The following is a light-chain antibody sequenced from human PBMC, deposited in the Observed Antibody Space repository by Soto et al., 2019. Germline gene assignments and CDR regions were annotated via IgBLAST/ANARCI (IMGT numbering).Light chain of an antibody. CDR2: GAS. J-gene: IGKJ1*01. Sequence: EIVMTQSPATLSVSPGERATLSCRASQSVSSNLAWYQQKPGQAPRLLIYGASTRATGIPASFSGSGSGTELTLTISILHSEDFAVYYCQQYNNWPLTFGQGTKVEIK. CDR1: QSVSSN. CDR3: QQYNNWPLT. V-gene: IGKV3D-15*01.